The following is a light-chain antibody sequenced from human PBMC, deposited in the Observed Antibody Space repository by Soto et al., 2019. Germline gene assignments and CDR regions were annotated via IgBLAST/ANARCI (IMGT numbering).Light chain of an antibody. V-gene: IGLV2-14*01. CDR2: DVS. Sequence: QSALTQPASVSGSPGQSITISCTGTSSDVGGYNYVSWYQQHPDKAPKLMIYDVSNRPSGVSNRFSGSKSGNTASLTISGLQAEDVADYYCSSYTSSSTRVFGTGTKVTVL. CDR3: SSYTSSSTRV. J-gene: IGLJ1*01. CDR1: SSDVGGYNY.